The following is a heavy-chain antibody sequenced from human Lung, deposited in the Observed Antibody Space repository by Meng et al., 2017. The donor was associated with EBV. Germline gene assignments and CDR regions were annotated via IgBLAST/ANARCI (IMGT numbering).Heavy chain of an antibody. Sequence: QVQLQQWGAGLLKPSETPSLTCGVSGRSFSSSYWSWIRQPPGKGLEWIGQINYSGITNYNPSLKSRVTISVDTSKNQFSLQLNSVTPEDTAVYYCARGATSVFDLWGRGTLVTVSS. CDR1: GRSFSSSY. CDR2: INYSGIT. V-gene: IGHV4-34*01. J-gene: IGHJ2*01. CDR3: ARGATSVFDL.